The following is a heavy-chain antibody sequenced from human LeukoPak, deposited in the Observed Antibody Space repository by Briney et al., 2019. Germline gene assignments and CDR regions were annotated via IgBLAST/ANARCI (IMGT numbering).Heavy chain of an antibody. Sequence: GGSLRLSCAASGFTFSSYAMSWVRQAPGKGLAWVSVISSSADSTYYADSVKGRLTISRDNSKNTLYLQMNNLRAEDTAVYYCAKPLEKYTYGGNFDYWGQGILVTVSS. CDR1: GFTFSSYA. V-gene: IGHV3-23*01. D-gene: IGHD4-23*01. CDR2: ISSSADST. CDR3: AKPLEKYTYGGNFDY. J-gene: IGHJ4*02.